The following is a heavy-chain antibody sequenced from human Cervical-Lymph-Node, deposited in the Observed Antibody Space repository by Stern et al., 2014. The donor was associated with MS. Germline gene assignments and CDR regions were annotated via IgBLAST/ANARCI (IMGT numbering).Heavy chain of an antibody. CDR3: THRLMNTIFGIVFTKEVAFDI. Sequence: ESGPAVVKPTQTLTLTCSFSGFSLSTSGVGVGWIRQPPGKALEWLALIFLDVDKRYNPSLKSRLSITKDTSKNQVVLTMTNVDPADTATYYCTHRLMNTIFGIVFTKEVAFDIWGQGTTVRVSS. J-gene: IGHJ3*02. CDR1: GFSLSTSGVG. V-gene: IGHV2-5*02. CDR2: IFLDVDK. D-gene: IGHD3-3*01.